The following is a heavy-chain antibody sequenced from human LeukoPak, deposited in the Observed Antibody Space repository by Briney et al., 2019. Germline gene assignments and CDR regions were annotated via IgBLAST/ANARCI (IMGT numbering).Heavy chain of an antibody. CDR2: IYYSGGT. D-gene: IGHD3-22*01. V-gene: IGHV4-39*01. CDR3: ARGRYYYDSGGYQSPYYYMDV. CDR1: GGSISINSYY. Sequence: SETLSLTCTVSGGSISINSYYWGWIRLPPGKGLEWIGSIYYSGGTYYNPSLRSRLTISVDTSKNQFSLKLSSVTAADTAVYYCARGRYYYDSGGYQSPYYYMDVWGKGTTVTVSS. J-gene: IGHJ6*03.